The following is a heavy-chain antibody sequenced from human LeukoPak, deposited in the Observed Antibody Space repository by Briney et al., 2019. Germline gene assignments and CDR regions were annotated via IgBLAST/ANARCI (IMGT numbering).Heavy chain of an antibody. CDR2: ITSGFTP. J-gene: IGHJ4*02. V-gene: IGHV3-23*01. D-gene: IGHD2-15*01. Sequence: TGGSLRLSCAASGLTFSDYAMSWFRQAPGKGLEWVSGITSGFTPHYADSVKSRFTISRDNSKNTFHLQLNSLRAEDTAVYYCAKDYSDSRVADVFFEYWGQGTLVTVSS. CDR1: GLTFSDYA. CDR3: AKDYSDSRVADVFFEY.